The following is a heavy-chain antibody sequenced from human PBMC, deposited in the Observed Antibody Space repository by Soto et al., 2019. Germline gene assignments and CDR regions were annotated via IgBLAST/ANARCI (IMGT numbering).Heavy chain of an antibody. D-gene: IGHD6-19*01. CDR2: IYSGGST. Sequence: GGSLRLSCAASGFTVSSNYMSWVRQAPGKGLEWVSVIYSGGSTYYADSVKGRFTISRDNSKNTLYLQMNSLRAEDTAVYYCARDLLGIAVAGRDYWGQGTLVTVSS. V-gene: IGHV3-53*01. J-gene: IGHJ4*02. CDR3: ARDLLGIAVAGRDY. CDR1: GFTVSSNY.